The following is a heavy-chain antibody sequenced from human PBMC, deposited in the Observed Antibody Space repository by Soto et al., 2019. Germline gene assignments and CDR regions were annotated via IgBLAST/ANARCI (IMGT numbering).Heavy chain of an antibody. CDR1: GGSFSSYA. Sequence: SVKVSCEACGGSFSSYAISWVRQAPGQGLEWMGGIIPIFGTANYAQKFQGRVTITADESTSTAYMELSSLRSEDTAVYYCARVASPYYYYGMDVWGQGTTVTVSS. V-gene: IGHV1-69*13. CDR3: ARVASPYYYYGMDV. CDR2: IIPIFGTA. J-gene: IGHJ6*02.